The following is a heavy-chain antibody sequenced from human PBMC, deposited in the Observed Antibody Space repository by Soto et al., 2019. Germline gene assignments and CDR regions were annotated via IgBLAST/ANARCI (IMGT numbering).Heavy chain of an antibody. J-gene: IGHJ5*02. V-gene: IGHV4-31*02. D-gene: IGHD3-10*01. CDR1: GGSISSGGYY. CDR2: IYYSGST. Sequence: PSETLSLTXTVSGGSISSGGYYWSWIRQHPGKGLEWIGYIYYSGSTYYNPSLKSRVTISVDTSKNQFSLKLSSVTAADTAVYYCARVLWFGEFHWFDPWGQGTLVTVSS. CDR3: ARVLWFGEFHWFDP.